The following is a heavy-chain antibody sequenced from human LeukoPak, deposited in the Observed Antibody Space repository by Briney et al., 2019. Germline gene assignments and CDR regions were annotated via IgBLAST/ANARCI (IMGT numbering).Heavy chain of an antibody. Sequence: SETLSLTCTVSGGSISSYYWSWIRQPPGKRLEWIGYIYYSGSTNYNPSLKSRVTISVDTSRNQFSLKLSSVTAADTAVYYCARASRDCSGGSCLDYWGQGTLVTVSS. CDR2: IYYSGST. CDR1: GGSISSYY. CDR3: ARASRDCSGGSCLDY. V-gene: IGHV4-59*08. D-gene: IGHD2-15*01. J-gene: IGHJ4*02.